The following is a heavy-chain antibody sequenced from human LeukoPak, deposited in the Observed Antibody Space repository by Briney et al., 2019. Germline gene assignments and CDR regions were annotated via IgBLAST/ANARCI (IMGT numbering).Heavy chain of an antibody. CDR1: GGFISSYY. D-gene: IGHD3-10*01. J-gene: IGHJ3*02. CDR3: ARFMWFGESLDAFDI. CDR2: IYYSGST. Sequence: SETLSLTCTVSGGFISSYYWSWIRQPPGKGLEWIGYIYYSGSTNYNPSLKSRVTISVDTSKNQFSLKLSSVTAADTAVYYCARFMWFGESLDAFDIWGQGTMVTVSS. V-gene: IGHV4-59*01.